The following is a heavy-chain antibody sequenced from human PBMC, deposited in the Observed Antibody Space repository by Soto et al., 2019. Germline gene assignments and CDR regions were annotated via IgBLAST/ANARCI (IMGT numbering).Heavy chain of an antibody. J-gene: IGHJ4*02. Sequence: QVQLVESGGGVVQPGRSLRLSCAASGFTFSSYGMHWVRQAPGKGLEWVAVISYDGSNKYYADSVKGRFTISRDNSKNTLYLQMNSLRAEDTAVYYCAKRYCSGGSRYSFDYWGQGTLVTVSS. V-gene: IGHV3-30*18. CDR1: GFTFSSYG. D-gene: IGHD2-15*01. CDR3: AKRYCSGGSRYSFDY. CDR2: ISYDGSNK.